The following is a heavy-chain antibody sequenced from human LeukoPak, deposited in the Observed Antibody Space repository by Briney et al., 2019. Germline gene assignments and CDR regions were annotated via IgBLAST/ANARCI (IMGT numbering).Heavy chain of an antibody. CDR1: GFTFSDYA. CDR2: ISYDGSKT. V-gene: IGHV3-30-3*01. CDR3: ARHQGYRSKWYAIGH. J-gene: IGHJ4*02. Sequence: PGRSLRLSCAASGFTFSDYAMHWVRQAPGKGLEWVAFISYDGSKTYYADSVKGRFTIPRDNSKNTLYLQMNSLRSEDTAVFYCARHQGYRSKWYAIGHWGQGTLVTVSS. D-gene: IGHD6-19*01.